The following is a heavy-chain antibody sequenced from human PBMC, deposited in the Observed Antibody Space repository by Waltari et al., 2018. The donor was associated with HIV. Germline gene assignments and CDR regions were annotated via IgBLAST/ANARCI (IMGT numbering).Heavy chain of an antibody. V-gene: IGHV3-48*03. CDR2: ISGSGRTI. J-gene: IGHJ3*02. D-gene: IGHD1-26*01. CDR1: GFTFSSYA. CDR3: ARDSERQISYLNAFDI. Sequence: EVQLVESGGALVQPGGSLRLSCAASGFTFSSYAMNWVSQDPGEGLEGVSYISGSGRTIYNADSVKGRFTISRDNAKNLLYLQMNSLRAEDTAVYYCARDSERQISYLNAFDIWGQGTMVTVSS.